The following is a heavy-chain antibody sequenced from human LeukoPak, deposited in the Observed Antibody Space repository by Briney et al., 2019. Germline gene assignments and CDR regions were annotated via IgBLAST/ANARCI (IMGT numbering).Heavy chain of an antibody. CDR2: IYFTGST. CDR1: DVSIKNSSFS. D-gene: IGHD5-12*01. Sequence: SETLSLTCSISDVSIKNSSFSWGWIRQPPGQGLEWIGNIYFTGSTYYNPSLMRRVTISVDTSRNQCSLKLGSVTAADTAVYYCARAPTRSSDTATGYLFDSWGQGTLVTVSS. J-gene: IGHJ4*02. V-gene: IGHV4-39*07. CDR3: ARAPTRSSDTATGYLFDS.